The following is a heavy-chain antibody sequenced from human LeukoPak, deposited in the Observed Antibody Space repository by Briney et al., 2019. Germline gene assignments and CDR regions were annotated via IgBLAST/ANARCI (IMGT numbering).Heavy chain of an antibody. CDR2: INPSGGST. CDR3: ARRDGYNGDAFDI. J-gene: IGHJ3*02. Sequence: ASVKVSCKASGYTFTSYGISWVRQAPGQGLEWMGIINPSGGSTSYAQKFQGRVTMTRDTSTSTVYMELSSLRSEDTAVYYCARRDGYNGDAFDIWGQGTMVTVSS. V-gene: IGHV1-46*01. D-gene: IGHD5-24*01. CDR1: GYTFTSYG.